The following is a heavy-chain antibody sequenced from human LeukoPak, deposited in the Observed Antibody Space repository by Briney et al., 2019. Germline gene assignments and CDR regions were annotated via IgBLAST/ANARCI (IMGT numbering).Heavy chain of an antibody. CDR1: GYSFTSYW. J-gene: IGHJ4*02. CDR3: ARSRGEQGLEPFDY. V-gene: IGHV5-51*01. Sequence: GESLKISCKGSGYSFTSYWIGRVRQLPGNSLEWMGIIYPGDSDTRYSPSFQGQVTTSADKTISTAYLQWSSLKASAAAMYYCARSRGEQGLEPFDYWGQGTLVTVSS. CDR2: IYPGDSDT. D-gene: IGHD6-19*01.